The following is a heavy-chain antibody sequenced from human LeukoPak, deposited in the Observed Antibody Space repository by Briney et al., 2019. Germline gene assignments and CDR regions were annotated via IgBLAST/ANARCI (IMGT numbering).Heavy chain of an antibody. CDR1: GYTFTSYD. D-gene: IGHD3-22*01. V-gene: IGHV1-8*01. Sequence: GASVKVSCKASGYTFTSYDINWVRQATGQGLEWMGWMNPNSGNTGYAQKFQGRVTMTRNTSISTAYMELSSLRSEDTAVYYCARVHYDSSGYYYYYYYYYMDVWGKGTTVTISS. J-gene: IGHJ6*03. CDR2: MNPNSGNT. CDR3: ARVHYDSSGYYYYYYYYYMDV.